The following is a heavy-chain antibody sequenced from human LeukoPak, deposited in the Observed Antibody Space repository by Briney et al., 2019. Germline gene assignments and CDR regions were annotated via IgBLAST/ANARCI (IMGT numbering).Heavy chain of an antibody. CDR2: ISPDGNSA. CDR3: ARVSVCQRCHFDY. V-gene: IGHV3-74*01. Sequence: GGSLRLSCAASGFTFSSYWMHWVRQAPGKGPVWVSRISPDGNSAIYADSVNGRFTISRDNAMNTLYLQMNSLRADDTAVYYCARVSVCQRCHFDYWGHGTLVTVSS. D-gene: IGHD5/OR15-5a*01. CDR1: GFTFSSYW. J-gene: IGHJ4*01.